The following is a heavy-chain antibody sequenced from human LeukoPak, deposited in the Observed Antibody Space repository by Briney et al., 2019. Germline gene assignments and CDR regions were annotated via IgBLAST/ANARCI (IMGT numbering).Heavy chain of an antibody. CDR2: IYNSGST. J-gene: IGHJ4*02. CDR3: AGLEAHRPLDY. Sequence: PSETLSLTCTVSGGSFSDNNFFWNWIRQPPGKGLEWIGYIYNSGSTNYNPALNSRVTISVDTSNNQFSLKLSSVIAADTAVYYCAGLEAHRPLDYWGQETLVIVSS. CDR1: GGSFSDNNFF. V-gene: IGHV4-61*01.